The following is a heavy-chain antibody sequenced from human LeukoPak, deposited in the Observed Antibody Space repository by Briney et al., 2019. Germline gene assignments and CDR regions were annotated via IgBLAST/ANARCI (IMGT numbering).Heavy chain of an antibody. D-gene: IGHD3-22*01. CDR3: ARDWTYYYDSSGYYRALDI. J-gene: IGHJ3*02. CDR2: VSSRSSYT. CDR1: GFTFMDYY. Sequence: GGSLRHSCADPGFTFMDYYTSQIHQAPGPQPHCVTYVSSRSSYTNYAALVRGRFTISRDNAKDSLYLQMNSLRAEYTAVYYCARDWTYYYDSSGYYRALDIWGQGTMVTVSS. V-gene: IGHV3-11*06.